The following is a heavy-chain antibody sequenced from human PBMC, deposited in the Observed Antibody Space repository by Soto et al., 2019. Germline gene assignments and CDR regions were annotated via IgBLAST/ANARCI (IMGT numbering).Heavy chain of an antibody. CDR1: GFTFNTHW. CDR3: ARGGAMGVDY. V-gene: IGHV3-74*01. J-gene: IGHJ4*02. Sequence: GSLRLSCTASGFTFNTHWMHWVRQAPGKGVVWVSRIYFDGITTNYADSVKGRLTVSRDNAKNTVYLHVNTLRDEDTAVYYCARGGAMGVDYWGQGTLVTVSS. CDR2: IYFDGITT. D-gene: IGHD1-26*01.